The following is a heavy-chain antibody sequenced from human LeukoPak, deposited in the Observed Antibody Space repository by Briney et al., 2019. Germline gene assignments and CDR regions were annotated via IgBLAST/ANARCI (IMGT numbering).Heavy chain of an antibody. V-gene: IGHV3-7*01. CDR2: IKQDGSEK. D-gene: IGHD5-18*01. CDR3: ARGEHSYGYYYYYYYMDV. J-gene: IGHJ6*03. CDR1: GFTFSSYW. Sequence: GGSLRLSCAASGFTFSSYWMSWVRQAPGKGLEWVANIKQDGSEKYYVDSVKGRFTISRDNAKNSLYLQMNSLRAEDTAVYYCARGEHSYGYYYYYYYMDVWGKGTTVTISS.